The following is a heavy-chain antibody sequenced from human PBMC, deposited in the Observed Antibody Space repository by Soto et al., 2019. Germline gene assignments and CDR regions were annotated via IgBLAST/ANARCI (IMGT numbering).Heavy chain of an antibody. CDR1: GFTFRSYG. CDR2: ISYDGSNK. D-gene: IGHD3-10*01. CDR3: AKDRRLLWFGELSLFRAALDP. V-gene: IGHV3-30*18. J-gene: IGHJ5*02. Sequence: QVQLVESGGGVVQPGRSLRLSCAASGFTFRSYGMHWVRQAPGKGLEWVAVISYDGSNKYYADSVKGRFTISRDNSKNPLYLQMNSLRAEDTAVYYFAKDRRLLWFGELSLFRAALDPWGQGTLVTVSS.